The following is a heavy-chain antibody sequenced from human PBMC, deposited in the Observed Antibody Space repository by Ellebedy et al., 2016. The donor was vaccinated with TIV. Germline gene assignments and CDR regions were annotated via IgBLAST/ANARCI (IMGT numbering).Heavy chain of an antibody. Sequence: GESLKIPXAASGFTFSSYAMSWVRQAPGKGLEWVSSISSSSSYIYYADSVKGRFTISRDNSKNTLYLQMNSLRAEDTAVYYCAKGPTTRYYYMDVWGKGTTVTVSS. D-gene: IGHD1-26*01. J-gene: IGHJ6*03. CDR2: ISSSSSYI. V-gene: IGHV3-23*01. CDR1: GFTFSSYA. CDR3: AKGPTTRYYYMDV.